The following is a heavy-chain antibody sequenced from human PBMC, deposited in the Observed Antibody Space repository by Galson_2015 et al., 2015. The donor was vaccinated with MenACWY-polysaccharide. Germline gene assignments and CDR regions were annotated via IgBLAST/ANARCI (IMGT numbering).Heavy chain of an antibody. CDR3: ARVLKGLVGATPDY. D-gene: IGHD1-26*01. Sequence: SLRLSCAASGFTFSSYSMNWVRQAPGKGLEWVSYISSGRTIYYADSVKGRFTISRDNAKNSLYLQMNSLRDDDTAVYYCARVLKGLVGATPDYWGQGTLVTVSS. CDR1: GFTFSSYS. CDR2: ISSGRTI. V-gene: IGHV3-48*02. J-gene: IGHJ4*02.